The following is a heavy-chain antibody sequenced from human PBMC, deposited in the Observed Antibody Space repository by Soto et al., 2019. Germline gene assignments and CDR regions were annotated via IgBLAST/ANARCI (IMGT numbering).Heavy chain of an antibody. CDR2: VYHTGSV. Sequence: KTSETLSLTCNVSGVSISSRYWGWIRQAPGKGLEWVASVYHTGSVTYNPALKRRLTISIDTSKMQFSLQVTSVITADTAIYYCASSPSLNWFDAWGPGIPVTV. CDR1: GVSISSRY. CDR3: ASSPSLNWFDA. J-gene: IGHJ5*02. V-gene: IGHV4-59*11.